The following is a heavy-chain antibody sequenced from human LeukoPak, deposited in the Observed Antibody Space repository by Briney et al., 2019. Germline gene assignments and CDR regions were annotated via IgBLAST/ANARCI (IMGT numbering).Heavy chain of an antibody. V-gene: IGHV5-51*01. Sequence: GESLKISCKGSGYSFTSYWIGWVRPMPGKGLEWMGIIYPGDSDTRYSTSFQGQVTISADKSISTAYLQRSRLKAPDTAMYYCARYSGSYRTWYFDLWGRGTLVTVSS. J-gene: IGHJ2*01. D-gene: IGHD1-26*01. CDR1: GYSFTSYW. CDR2: IYPGDSDT. CDR3: ARYSGSYRTWYFDL.